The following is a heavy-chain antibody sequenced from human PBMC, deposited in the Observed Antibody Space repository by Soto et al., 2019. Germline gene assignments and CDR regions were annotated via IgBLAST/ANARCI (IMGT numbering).Heavy chain of an antibody. V-gene: IGHV1-18*01. CDR2: ISAYNGNT. CDR1: GYTFTSYG. Sequence: ASVKVSCKASGYTFTSYGISWVRQAPGQGLEWMGWISAYNGNTNYAQKLQGRVTMTTDTSTSTAYMELRSLRSDDTAVYYCARVLDSRYLAAAGSDYWGQRTLVTVSS. J-gene: IGHJ4*02. CDR3: ARVLDSRYLAAAGSDY. D-gene: IGHD6-13*01.